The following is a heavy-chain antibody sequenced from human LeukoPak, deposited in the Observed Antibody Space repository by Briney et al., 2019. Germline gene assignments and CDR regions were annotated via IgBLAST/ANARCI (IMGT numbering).Heavy chain of an antibody. CDR1: GFTFRSYW. CDR3: ARAGYCTRAACYSPHYYYMDV. CDR2: MKENGSDE. J-gene: IGHJ6*03. Sequence: GGSLRLSCAASGFTFRSYWMNWVRQAPGKGLEWVASMKENGSDEDYADSVKGRLSISRDNAKNSLFLQLNSLRAEDTAIYFCARAGYCTRAACYSPHYYYMDVWGTGTTVTVSS. D-gene: IGHD2-8*02. V-gene: IGHV3-7*03.